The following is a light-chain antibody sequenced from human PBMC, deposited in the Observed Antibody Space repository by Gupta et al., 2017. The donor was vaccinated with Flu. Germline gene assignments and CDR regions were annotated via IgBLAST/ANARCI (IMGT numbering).Light chain of an antibody. CDR1: GSNIGSNT. CDR3: AAWDDSLNGLL. J-gene: IGLJ2*01. V-gene: IGLV1-44*01. CDR2: ANN. Sequence: QSLLTQPPPASGTPGQRFTISCSGSGSNIGSNTVIWYQQLPGTAPKLLIYANNQRPTGVPDRFSGSKSGTSASLAISGLQSEDEADYYCAAWDDSLNGLLFGGGTKVAVL.